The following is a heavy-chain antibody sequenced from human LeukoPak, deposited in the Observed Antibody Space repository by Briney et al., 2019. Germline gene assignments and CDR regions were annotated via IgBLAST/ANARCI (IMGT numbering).Heavy chain of an antibody. Sequence: SETLSLTCAVYGGSFSGYYWSWIRQPPGKGLEWIGEINHSGSTNYNPSLKSRVTISVDTSKNQFSLKLSSVTAADTAVYYCARSTGWFDPWGQGTLVTVSS. CDR2: INHSGST. CDR3: ARSTGWFDP. V-gene: IGHV4-34*01. J-gene: IGHJ5*02. CDR1: GGSFSGYY.